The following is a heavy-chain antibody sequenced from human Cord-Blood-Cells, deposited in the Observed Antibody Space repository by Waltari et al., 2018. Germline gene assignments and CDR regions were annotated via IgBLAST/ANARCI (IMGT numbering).Heavy chain of an antibody. V-gene: IGHV1-24*01. CDR1: GYTRHELS. D-gene: IGHD3-10*01. Sequence: QVQLVQSGAEVKKPAASVKVSCTASGYTRHELSMHWVRQAPGKGLEWMGGFDPEDGETIYAQKFQGRVTMTEDTSTDTAYMELSSLRSEDTAVYYCATGPWGVAFDIWGQGTMVTVSS. J-gene: IGHJ3*02. CDR2: FDPEDGET. CDR3: ATGPWGVAFDI.